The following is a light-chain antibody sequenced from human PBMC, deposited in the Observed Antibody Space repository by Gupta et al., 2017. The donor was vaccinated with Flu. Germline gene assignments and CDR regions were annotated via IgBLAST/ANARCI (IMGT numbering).Light chain of an antibody. J-gene: IGKJ4*01. CDR1: QSVGSN. Sequence: EIVMTQSQVTLSVSPGDRATLSCRASQSVGSNLAWYQQKPGQAPRLLIYGASTKATGIPARFSGSGSGTDFTLNISSLQSEDFVVYYCQQYNNWPLAFGGGTKVEIK. CDR2: GAS. CDR3: QQYNNWPLA. V-gene: IGKV3-15*01.